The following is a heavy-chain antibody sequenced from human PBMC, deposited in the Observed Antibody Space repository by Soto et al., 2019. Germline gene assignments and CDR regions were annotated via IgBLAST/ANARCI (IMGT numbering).Heavy chain of an antibody. V-gene: IGHV3-21*01. J-gene: IGHJ6*01. Sequence: EVQLVESGGGLVKPGGSLRLSCAASGFSFSDYSMNWVRQAPGKGLEWVSSISGSSSYIYYTDSLKGRFTVSRDNDNKSRYVQISSLRAEETAVHYYASDGDYSSGSSSCDYYHKKDVWGNGTTVTVSS. D-gene: IGHD2-15*01. CDR2: ISGSSSYI. CDR1: GFSFSDYS. CDR3: ASDGDYSSGSSSCDYYHKKDV.